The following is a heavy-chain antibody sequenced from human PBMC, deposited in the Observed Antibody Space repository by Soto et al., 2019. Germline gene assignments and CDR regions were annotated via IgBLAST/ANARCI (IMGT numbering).Heavy chain of an antibody. CDR3: AKAGMYSSSWYVYY. J-gene: IGHJ4*02. CDR2: ISYDGSNK. Sequence: SLRLSCAASGFTFSSYGMHWVRQAPGKGLEWVAVISYDGSNKYYADSVKGRFTISRDNSKNTLYLQMNSLRAEDTAVYYCAKAGMYSSSWYVYYWGQGTLVTVSS. CDR1: GFTFSSYG. D-gene: IGHD6-13*01. V-gene: IGHV3-30*18.